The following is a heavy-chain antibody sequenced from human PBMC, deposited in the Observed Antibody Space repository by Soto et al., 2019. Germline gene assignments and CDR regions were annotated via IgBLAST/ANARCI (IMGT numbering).Heavy chain of an antibody. V-gene: IGHV1-3*01. Sequence: ASVKVSCKASGYTFTSYAMHWVRQAPGQRLEWMGWINAGNGNTKYSQKFQGRVTITRDTSASTAYMELSSLRSEDTAVYYCARDRWYSSSWYYRGGNWFDPWGQGTLVTVS. CDR2: INAGNGNT. CDR1: GYTFTSYA. D-gene: IGHD6-13*01. J-gene: IGHJ5*02. CDR3: ARDRWYSSSWYYRGGNWFDP.